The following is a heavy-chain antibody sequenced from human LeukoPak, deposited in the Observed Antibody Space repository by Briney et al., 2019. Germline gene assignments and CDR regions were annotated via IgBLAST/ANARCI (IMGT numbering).Heavy chain of an antibody. D-gene: IGHD2-2*01. J-gene: IGHJ4*02. Sequence: GGSLRLSCAASGFTFSSYWMHWVRQAPGKGLVWVARINGDGSSTRYADSVKGRFTISRDNAKNTLYLQMNSLRAEDTAVYSCARELVVREGDYFDNWGQGTLVTVSS. CDR2: INGDGSST. CDR3: ARELVVREGDYFDN. V-gene: IGHV3-74*01. CDR1: GFTFSSYW.